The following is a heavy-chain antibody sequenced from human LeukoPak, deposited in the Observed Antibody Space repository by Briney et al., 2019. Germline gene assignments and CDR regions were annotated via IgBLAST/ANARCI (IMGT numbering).Heavy chain of an antibody. Sequence: SETLSLTCTVSGGSITISNYYWTWVRQPPGKGLEWIGSIDYSENTYYNPSLKSRVTISVDTSKSQFSLELNSATAADTAVYYCARHGHHQNYDYWGQGILVTVSS. CDR1: GGSITISNYY. CDR2: IDYSENT. CDR3: ARHGHHQNYDY. J-gene: IGHJ4*02. V-gene: IGHV4-39*01. D-gene: IGHD2-2*01.